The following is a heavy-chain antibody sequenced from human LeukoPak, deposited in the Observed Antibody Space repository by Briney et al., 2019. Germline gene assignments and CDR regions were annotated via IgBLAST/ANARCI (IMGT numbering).Heavy chain of an antibody. CDR3: ARHLNYYYYYYMDV. V-gene: IGHV4-39*01. CDR1: GGSISSSAFH. CDR2: IYYSRNT. Sequence: SETLSPTCTVSGGSISSSAFHRGWIRQPPGKGLEWIGSIYYSRNTYYNPSLKSRVTISVDTSKNQFSLNLTSVTAADTAVYFCARHLNYYYYYYMDVWGKGTTVTVSS. J-gene: IGHJ6*03.